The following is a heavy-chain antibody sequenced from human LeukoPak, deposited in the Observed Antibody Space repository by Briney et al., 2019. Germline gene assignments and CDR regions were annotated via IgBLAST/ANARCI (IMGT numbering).Heavy chain of an antibody. CDR1: GGSISSASYY. Sequence: PSETLSLTCTVSGGSISSASYYWSWIRQPAGKGLQWIGRIYTSGTTYYNPSLKSRVTVSVDTSRNQFSLKLSSVTAADTAVYYCARGRIVFDYWGQGTLVTVSS. CDR2: IYTSGTT. D-gene: IGHD2-15*01. CDR3: ARGRIVFDY. V-gene: IGHV4-61*02. J-gene: IGHJ4*02.